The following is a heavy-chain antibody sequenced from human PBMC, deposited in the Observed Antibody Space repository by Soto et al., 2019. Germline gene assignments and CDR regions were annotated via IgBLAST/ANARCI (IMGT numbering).Heavy chain of an antibody. D-gene: IGHD1-7*01. V-gene: IGHV1-69*13. J-gene: IGHJ5*02. CDR2: IIPIFGTA. CDR1: GGTFSSYA. CDR3: AREPGTTSWFDP. Sequence: SVKVSCKASGGTFSSYAISWVRQAPGQGLEWMGGIIPIFGTANYAQKFQGRVKITADESTSTAYMELSSLRSEDTAVYYCAREPGTTSWFDPWGQGTLVTVS.